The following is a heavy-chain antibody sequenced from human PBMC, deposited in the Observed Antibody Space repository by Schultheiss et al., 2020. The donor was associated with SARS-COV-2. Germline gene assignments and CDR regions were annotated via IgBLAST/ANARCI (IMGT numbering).Heavy chain of an antibody. V-gene: IGHV4-59*08. CDR2: INHSGST. CDR3: ARHGKYGDFDGHYYYGFDV. D-gene: IGHD4-17*01. J-gene: IGHJ6*02. CDR1: GGSISSFY. Sequence: SETLSLTCTVSGGSISSFYWSWIRQPPGKGLEWIGEINHSGSTYYNPSLKSRVTISVDTSKNQFSLKLSSVIAADTAVYYCARHGKYGDFDGHYYYGFDVWGQGTTVTVSS.